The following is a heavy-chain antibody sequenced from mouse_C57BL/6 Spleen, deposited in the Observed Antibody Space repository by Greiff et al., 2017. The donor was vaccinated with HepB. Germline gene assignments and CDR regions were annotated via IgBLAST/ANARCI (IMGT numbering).Heavy chain of an antibody. CDR1: GYTFTSYW. J-gene: IGHJ4*01. Sequence: QVQLQQSGAELVKPGASVKLSCKASGYTFTSYWMHWVKQRPGQGLEWIGMIHPNSGSTNYNEKFKSKATLTVDKSSSTAYMQLSSLTSEDSAVYYCARSDTTVVATDAMDYWGQGTSVTVSS. V-gene: IGHV1-64*01. CDR2: IHPNSGST. D-gene: IGHD1-1*01. CDR3: ARSDTTVVATDAMDY.